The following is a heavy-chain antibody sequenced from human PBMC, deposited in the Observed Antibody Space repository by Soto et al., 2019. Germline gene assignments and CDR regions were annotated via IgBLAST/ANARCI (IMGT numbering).Heavy chain of an antibody. CDR3: ARMLAVNYYYYYLDV. CDR1: GFSLRNARMG. J-gene: IGHJ6*03. CDR2: IVSNDEK. Sequence: QVTLKESGPVVVKPTETLTLTCTVSGFSLRNARMGVSWIRQPAGKAPEWLAHIVSNDEKSYNKSLQTRLTISKDTSKSQVVLTMTYMDPVDTATYFCARMLAVNYYYYYLDVWGEGTTATVSS. V-gene: IGHV2-26*01. D-gene: IGHD3-22*01.